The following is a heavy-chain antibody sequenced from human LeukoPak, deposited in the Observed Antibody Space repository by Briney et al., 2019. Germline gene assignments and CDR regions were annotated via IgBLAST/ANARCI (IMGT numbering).Heavy chain of an antibody. J-gene: IGHJ4*02. Sequence: GGSLRLSCAASGFTFNLYSMNWVRQAPGKGLEWLEWVAYISSSGNSIHYAVSVKGRFTISRDNAKESLYLQINSLRAEDTAVYYCARVSANYFDYWGEGALVTVSS. CDR3: ARVSANYFDY. V-gene: IGHV3-21*05. D-gene: IGHD2-8*01. CDR2: ISSSGNSI. CDR1: GFTFNLYS.